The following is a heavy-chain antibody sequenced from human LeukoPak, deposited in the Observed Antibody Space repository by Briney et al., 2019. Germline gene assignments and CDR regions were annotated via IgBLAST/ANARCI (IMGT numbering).Heavy chain of an antibody. CDR1: GGSISSDY. J-gene: IGHJ4*02. CDR3: ARNLGFAHYYDSSGDY. V-gene: IGHV4-59*08. Sequence: PSETLSLTCTVSGGSISSDYWQWIRQPPGKGLEWIGYIYNSGSNNYNPSLKSRVTISIDTSKNQFSLKLTSVTAADTAVYYCARNLGFAHYYDSSGDYWGQGTLVTVSS. CDR2: IYNSGSN. D-gene: IGHD3-22*01.